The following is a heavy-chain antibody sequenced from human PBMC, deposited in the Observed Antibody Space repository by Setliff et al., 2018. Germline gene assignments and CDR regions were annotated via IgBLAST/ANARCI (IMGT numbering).Heavy chain of an antibody. V-gene: IGHV4-38-2*02. J-gene: IGHJ2*01. D-gene: IGHD4-17*01. CDR2: VYYTGST. CDR3: ARTSSRRYFDL. Sequence: SETLSLTCTVSNFSVTTVYYWGWIRQPPGKGLEWIANVYYTGSTYYSPSLASRVSMSIDTSKNRISLKLHSVTAADTAVYYCARTSSRRYFDLWGRGTLVTVSS. CDR1: NFSVTTVYY.